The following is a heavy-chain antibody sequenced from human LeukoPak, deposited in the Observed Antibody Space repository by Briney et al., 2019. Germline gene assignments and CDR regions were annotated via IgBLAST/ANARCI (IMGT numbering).Heavy chain of an antibody. D-gene: IGHD3-3*01. V-gene: IGHV3-49*04. CDR3: TRDRREEWLPLPEY. J-gene: IGHJ4*02. CDR2: IRSKAYSETT. CDR1: GFTFGDYA. Sequence: PGGSLRVSCTASGFTFGDYAMSWVRQAPGKGLEWIAFIRSKAYSETTEYAASVKGRFTISRDDSKSIAYLQMNSLKIEDTAVYYCTRDRREEWLPLPEYWGQGTLVSVSS.